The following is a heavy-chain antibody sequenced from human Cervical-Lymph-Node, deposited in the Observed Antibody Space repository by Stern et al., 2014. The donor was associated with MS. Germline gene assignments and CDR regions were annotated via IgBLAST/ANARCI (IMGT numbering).Heavy chain of an antibody. J-gene: IGHJ5*02. CDR3: ARGEGDNWFDP. V-gene: IGHV1-69*06. CDR2: VLPFVGSP. Sequence: QVHLVQSGAEVRKPGSSVKVSCRASGGISWVRQAPGQGLEWMGGVLPFVGSPNYAQKFQGRVTITADTTAGTVYMELNSLKSEDTAVYYCARGEGDNWFDPWGQGTLVIVSS. D-gene: IGHD3-16*01. CDR1: GG.